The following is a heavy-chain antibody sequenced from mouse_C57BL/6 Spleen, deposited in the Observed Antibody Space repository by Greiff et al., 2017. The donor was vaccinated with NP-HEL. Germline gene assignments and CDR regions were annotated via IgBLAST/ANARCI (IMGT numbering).Heavy chain of an antibody. CDR3: ARPQIYYYGSSYGFAY. J-gene: IGHJ3*01. CDR2: ISSGSSTI. V-gene: IGHV5-17*01. Sequence: VKVVESGGGLVKPGGSLKLSCAASGFTFSDYGMHWVRQAPEKGLEWVAYISSGSSTIYYADTVKGRFTISRDNAKNTLFLQMTSLRSEDTAMYYCARPQIYYYGSSYGFAYWGQGTLVTVSA. CDR1: GFTFSDYG. D-gene: IGHD1-1*01.